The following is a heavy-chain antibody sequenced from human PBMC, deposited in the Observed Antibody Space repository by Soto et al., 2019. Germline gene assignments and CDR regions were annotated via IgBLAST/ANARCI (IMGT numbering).Heavy chain of an antibody. J-gene: IGHJ4*02. CDR3: AKDEWWSSRRPGLFDY. Sequence: GGSLRLSCAASGFTFSSYGMHWVRQAPGKGLEWVAVISYDGSNKYYADSVKGRFTISRDNSKNTLYLQMNSLRAEDTAVYYCAKDEWWSSRRPGLFDYWGQGTLVTVSS. D-gene: IGHD2-15*01. CDR2: ISYDGSNK. V-gene: IGHV3-30*18. CDR1: GFTFSSYG.